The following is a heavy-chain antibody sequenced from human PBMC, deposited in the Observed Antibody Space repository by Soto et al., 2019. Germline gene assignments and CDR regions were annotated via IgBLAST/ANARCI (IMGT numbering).Heavy chain of an antibody. CDR3: EKAPRDYGDYEVTDSDV. J-gene: IGHJ6*04. CDR2: ISGSGGST. CDR1: EFTFSSYA. V-gene: IGHV3-23*01. Sequence: EVQLLESGGGLVQPGGSLRLSCAASEFTFSSYAMSWVRQAPGKGLEWVSAISGSGGSTYYADSVKGRFTISRDNSKKALSLQMNSLRAEDTAVYYCEKAPRDYGDYEVTDSDVWGKGTTVTVSS. D-gene: IGHD4-17*01.